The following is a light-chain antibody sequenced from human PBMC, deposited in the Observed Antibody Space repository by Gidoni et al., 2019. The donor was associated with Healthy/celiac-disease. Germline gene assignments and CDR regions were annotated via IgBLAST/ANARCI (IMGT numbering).Light chain of an antibody. V-gene: IGKV3-11*01. J-gene: IGKJ4*01. CDR1: QSVSSY. CDR3: QQRSI. Sequence: EIVLTQSPATLSLSSGERATLSCRASQSVSSYLAWYQQKPGQAPRLLIYDASNRATGIPARFSGSGSGTYFTLTISSLEPEDFAVYYCQQRSIFGGGTKVDIK. CDR2: DAS.